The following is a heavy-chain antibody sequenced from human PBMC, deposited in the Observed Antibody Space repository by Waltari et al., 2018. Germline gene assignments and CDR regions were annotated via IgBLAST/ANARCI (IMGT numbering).Heavy chain of an antibody. CDR2: ISGSGGST. Sequence: EVQLLESGGGLVQPGGSLRLSCAASGFTFSSYAMSWVRQAPGKGLEWVSAISGSGGSTYYADSVKGRFTISRDNSKNTLYLQMNSLRAEDTAVYYCAKIKHGDYGDYYYGMDVWGQGTTVTVSS. V-gene: IGHV3-23*01. D-gene: IGHD4-17*01. CDR3: AKIKHGDYGDYYYGMDV. J-gene: IGHJ6*02. CDR1: GFTFSSYA.